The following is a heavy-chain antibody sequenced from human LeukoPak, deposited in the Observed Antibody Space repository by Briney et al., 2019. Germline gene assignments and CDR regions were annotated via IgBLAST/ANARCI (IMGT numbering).Heavy chain of an antibody. CDR3: AKEERAGRYSSSWYGRRSYFDY. CDR2: ISYDGSNK. V-gene: IGHV3-30*18. CDR1: GFTFSSYG. J-gene: IGHJ4*02. D-gene: IGHD6-13*01. Sequence: GGSLRLSCAASGFTFSSYGMHWVRQAPGKGLEWVAVISYDGSNKYYADSVKGRFTISRDNSKNTLYLQMNSLRAEDTAVYYCAKEERAGRYSSSWYGRRSYFDYWGQGTLVTVSS.